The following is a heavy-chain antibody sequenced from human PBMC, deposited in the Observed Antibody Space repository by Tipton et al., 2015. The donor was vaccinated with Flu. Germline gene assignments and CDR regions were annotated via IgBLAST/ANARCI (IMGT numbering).Heavy chain of an antibody. V-gene: IGHV4-34*01. D-gene: IGHD3-22*01. CDR2: ITHSGSP. J-gene: IGHJ5*02. Sequence: TLSLTCAVYGGSFSGYYWSWIRQPPGKGLEWIGEITHSGSPTYNPSLKSRVTVSLDKSKNQFSLRLTSVTAADTAVYYCARGGGGYSPWGQGTLVTVSS. CDR1: GGSFSGYY. CDR3: ARGGGGYSP.